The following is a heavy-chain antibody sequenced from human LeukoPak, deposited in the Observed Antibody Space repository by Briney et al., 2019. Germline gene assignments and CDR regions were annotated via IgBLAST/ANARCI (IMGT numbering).Heavy chain of an antibody. V-gene: IGHV3-48*01. Sequence: GGSLRLSCVAPGYPFSSYSMNWIRQAPGKGLEWVSYISVSGGVRSYADSVKGRFTISRDNSKNTLYLQMNSLRAEDTAVYYCAKDLGYCSSTSCYKGAGYYYYYGMDVWGQGTTVTVSS. CDR3: AKDLGYCSSTSCYKGAGYYYYYGMDV. D-gene: IGHD2-2*02. CDR2: ISVSGGVR. J-gene: IGHJ6*02. CDR1: GYPFSSYS.